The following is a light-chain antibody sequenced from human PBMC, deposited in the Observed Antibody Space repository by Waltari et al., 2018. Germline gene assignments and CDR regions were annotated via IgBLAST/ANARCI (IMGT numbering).Light chain of an antibody. CDR1: SSDVGGYNY. J-gene: IGLJ2*01. V-gene: IGLV2-14*01. CDR3: SSYTSGTTVV. Sequence: QSALTQPASVSGSPGQSITISCTGTSSDVGGYNYVSLYQQPPGKAPKLMISDVSKRPSGVSNRFSGSKSGNTASLTISGLQAEDEADYYCSSYTSGTTVVFGGGTKLTVL. CDR2: DVS.